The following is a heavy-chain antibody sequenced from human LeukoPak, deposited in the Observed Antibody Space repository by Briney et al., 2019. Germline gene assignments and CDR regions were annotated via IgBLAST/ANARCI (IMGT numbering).Heavy chain of an antibody. Sequence: EASVKVSCKASGYTFTGYYMHWVRQAPGQGLEWMGWINPNSDGTNYAQKFQGRVTMTTDTSISTAYMELSRLTSDDTAVYYCARDSTFGELPHWGQGTLVTVSS. V-gene: IGHV1-2*02. J-gene: IGHJ4*02. CDR1: GYTFTGYY. CDR2: INPNSDGT. D-gene: IGHD3-10*01. CDR3: ARDSTFGELPH.